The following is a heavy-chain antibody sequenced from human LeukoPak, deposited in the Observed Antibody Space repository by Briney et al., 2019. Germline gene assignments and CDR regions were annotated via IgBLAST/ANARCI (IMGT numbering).Heavy chain of an antibody. CDR1: GGSISSGDYY. J-gene: IGHJ4*02. CDR3: AREIFGVVTHY. V-gene: IGHV4-30-4*01. D-gene: IGHD3-3*01. CDR2: IYYSGST. Sequence: SETLSLTCTVSGGSISSGDYYWSWIRQPPGKGLEWIGYIYYSGSTYYNPSLKSRVTISVDTSKNQFSLKLSSVTAADTAVYYCAREIFGVVTHYWGQGTLVTVSS.